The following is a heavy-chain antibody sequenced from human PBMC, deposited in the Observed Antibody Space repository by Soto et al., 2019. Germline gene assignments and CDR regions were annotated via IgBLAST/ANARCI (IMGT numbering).Heavy chain of an antibody. CDR3: ARDVGSSRWQAIDS. CDR1: GFTFSSYL. Sequence: QVQLVKSGGGVVQPGETLRLSCAASGFTFSSYLMNWDRQAPGKSLEWVAIVYHEGTTQHYGVSVKGCFIISRGTSKSTLYVQMNSLRGEVTAVYFSARDVGSSRWQAIDSWCQGTMVTGSS. D-gene: IGHD6-13*01. J-gene: IGHJ3*02. CDR2: VYHEGTTQ. V-gene: IGHV3-33*01.